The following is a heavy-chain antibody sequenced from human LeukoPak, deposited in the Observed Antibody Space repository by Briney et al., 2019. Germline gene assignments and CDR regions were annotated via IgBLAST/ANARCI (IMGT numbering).Heavy chain of an antibody. CDR3: ARARVDIAMFTWLNWYFDL. CDR1: GFTFSNYA. V-gene: IGHV3-30-3*01. D-gene: IGHD5-18*01. Sequence: PGRSLRLSCAASGFTFSNYAIHWVRQAPGKGLEWVAVISYDGSNKYYADSVKGRFTISRDNSKNALYLQMNSLRAEDTAVYYCARARVDIAMFTWLNWYFDLRGRGTLVTVSS. J-gene: IGHJ2*01. CDR2: ISYDGSNK.